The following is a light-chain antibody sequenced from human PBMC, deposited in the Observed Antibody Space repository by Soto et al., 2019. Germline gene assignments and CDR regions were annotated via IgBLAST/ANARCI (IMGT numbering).Light chain of an antibody. V-gene: IGLV2-14*01. CDR3: SSYTTSNPLV. CDR1: TSDIGRYNY. CDR2: EVS. J-gene: IGLJ2*01. Sequence: QSALTQPASVSGSPGQSITISCTGTTSDIGRYNYVAWYQQHPGKAPKVMIYEVSNRPSWISNRFSGSKSGNTASMTISGLQAEDEAHYYCSSYTTSNPLVFGGGTKLTVL.